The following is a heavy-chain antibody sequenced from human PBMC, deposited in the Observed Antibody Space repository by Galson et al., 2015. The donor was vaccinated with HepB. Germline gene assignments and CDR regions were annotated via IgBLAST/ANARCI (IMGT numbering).Heavy chain of an antibody. CDR2: IVVGSGNT. Sequence: SVKVSCKASGFTFTSSAVQWVRQARGQRLEWIGWIVVGSGNTNYAQKFQERVTITRDMSTSTAYMELSSLRSEDTAVYYCAADNEGYCSGGSCYPLRGWGQGTLVTVSS. CDR3: AADNEGYCSGGSCYPLRG. D-gene: IGHD2-15*01. J-gene: IGHJ4*02. V-gene: IGHV1-58*01. CDR1: GFTFTSSA.